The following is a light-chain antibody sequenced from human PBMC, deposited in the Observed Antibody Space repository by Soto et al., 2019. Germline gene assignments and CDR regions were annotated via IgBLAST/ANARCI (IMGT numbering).Light chain of an antibody. CDR3: SSYTSSSTQVV. V-gene: IGLV2-14*01. CDR2: DVS. Sequence: QSVLTQPASVSGSPGQSITTSCTGTSSDVGGYNYVSWYQQHPGKAPKLMIYDVSNRPSGVSNRFSGSKSGNTASLTISGLQAEDEADYYCSSYTSSSTQVVFGGGTKLTVL. CDR1: SSDVGGYNY. J-gene: IGLJ2*01.